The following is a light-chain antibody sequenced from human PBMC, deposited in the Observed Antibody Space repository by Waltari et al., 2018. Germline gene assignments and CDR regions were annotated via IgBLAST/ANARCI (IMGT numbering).Light chain of an antibody. CDR3: CSHTNIGTWV. J-gene: IGLJ3*02. CDR1: NNDIGHYNY. Sequence: QSALTQPASVSGSLGQSITISCLGTNNDIGHYNYVSWYQQFPGEAPRLIIYEVSNRPSRISSRFSGSKSGMTASLTISGLQADDEATYYCCSHTNIGTWVFGGGTTLTVL. V-gene: IGLV2-14*01. CDR2: EVS.